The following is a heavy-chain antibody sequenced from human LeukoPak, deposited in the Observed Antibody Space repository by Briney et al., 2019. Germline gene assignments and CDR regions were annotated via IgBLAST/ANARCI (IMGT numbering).Heavy chain of an antibody. CDR3: ARLIAAAGTVNWFDP. CDR2: MNPNSGNT. J-gene: IGHJ5*02. CDR1: GYTFTSYD. Sequence: ASVKVSCKASGYTFTSYDINWVRQATGQGLEWMGWMNPNSGNTGYAQKFQGRVTITRNTSISTAYMGLSSLRSEDTAVYYCARLIAAAGTVNWFDPWGQGTLVTVSS. V-gene: IGHV1-8*03. D-gene: IGHD6-13*01.